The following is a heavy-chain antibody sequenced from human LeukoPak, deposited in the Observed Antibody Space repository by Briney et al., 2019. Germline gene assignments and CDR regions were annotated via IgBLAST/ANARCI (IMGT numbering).Heavy chain of an antibody. J-gene: IGHJ3*02. CDR1: GFTFSSYS. Sequence: GGSLRLSCAASGFTFSSYSMNWVRQAPGKGLEWISYISGSSSTIYYADSVKGRFTISRDNAKNSLYLQMNSLRADDTAVYYCANYERWLAGGGDAFDIWGQGTMVTVSS. V-gene: IGHV3-48*04. CDR3: ANYERWLAGGGDAFDI. D-gene: IGHD6-19*01. CDR2: ISGSSSTI.